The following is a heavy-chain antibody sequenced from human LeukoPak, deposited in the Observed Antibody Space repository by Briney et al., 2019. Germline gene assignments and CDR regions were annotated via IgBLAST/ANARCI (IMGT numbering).Heavy chain of an antibody. D-gene: IGHD5-24*01. Sequence: PGRSLRPSCAASGFTFSSYGMHWVRQAPGKGLEWVAVIWYDGSNKYHADSVKGRFTISRDNSKNTLYLQMNSLRAEDTAVYYCARGRWLQLGGDYWGQGTLVTVSS. CDR2: IWYDGSNK. J-gene: IGHJ4*02. V-gene: IGHV3-33*01. CDR3: ARGRWLQLGGDY. CDR1: GFTFSSYG.